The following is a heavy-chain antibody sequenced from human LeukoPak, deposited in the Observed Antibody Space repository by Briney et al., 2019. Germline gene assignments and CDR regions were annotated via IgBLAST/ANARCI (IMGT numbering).Heavy chain of an antibody. CDR2: ISSSGSTI. CDR1: GFTFSSYS. J-gene: IGHJ4*02. Sequence: PGGSLRLSCAASGFTFSSYSMNWVRQAPGKGLEWVSYISSSGSTIYYADSVKGRFTISRDNAKNSLYLQMNSLRAEDTAVYYCARDRGSYGFLLNYWGQGTLVTVSS. V-gene: IGHV3-48*04. D-gene: IGHD5-18*01. CDR3: ARDRGSYGFLLNY.